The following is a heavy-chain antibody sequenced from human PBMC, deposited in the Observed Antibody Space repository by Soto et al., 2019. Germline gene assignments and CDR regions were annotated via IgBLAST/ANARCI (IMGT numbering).Heavy chain of an antibody. CDR3: ARGPFGVPKNWFDP. Sequence: SVKVSCKASGGTFSSYAISWVRQAPGQGLEWMGGIIPIFGTANYAQKFQGRVTITADKSTSTAYMELSSLRSEDTAVYYCARGPFGVPKNWFDPWGQGTLVTVSS. J-gene: IGHJ5*02. CDR1: GGTFSSYA. CDR2: IIPIFGTA. D-gene: IGHD3-3*01. V-gene: IGHV1-69*06.